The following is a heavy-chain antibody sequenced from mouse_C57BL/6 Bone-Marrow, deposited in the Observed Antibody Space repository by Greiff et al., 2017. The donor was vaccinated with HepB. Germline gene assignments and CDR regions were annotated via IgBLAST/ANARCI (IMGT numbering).Heavy chain of an antibody. CDR3: VREGGGYYLYWYFDV. CDR2: IRSKSSNYAT. J-gene: IGHJ1*03. Sequence: EVQLVESGGGLVQPKGSLKLSCAASGFTFNTYAMHWVRQAPGKGLEWVARIRSKSSNYATYYADSVKDRFTISRDDSQSMLYLQMNNLKTEDTAMYYCVREGGGYYLYWYFDVWGTGTTVTVSS. V-gene: IGHV10-3*01. D-gene: IGHD2-3*01. CDR1: GFTFNTYA.